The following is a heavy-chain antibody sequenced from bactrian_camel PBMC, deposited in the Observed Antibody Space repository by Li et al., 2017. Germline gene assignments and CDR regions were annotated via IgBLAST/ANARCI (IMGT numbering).Heavy chain of an antibody. D-gene: IGHD6*01. CDR3: TADPFAVVAGSRTCAGA. CDR1: GYTYSGMC. CDR2: IDSKGIM. Sequence: QLVESGGGSVQAGGSLRLSCSASGYTYSGMCMAWFRQAPGKEREEVAHIDSKGIMTYAKSVEGRFTISRDNAKRTLYLQMNNLKPEDTGVYYCTADPFAVVAGSRTCAGAWSQGTQVTVS. V-gene: IGHV3S53*01. J-gene: IGHJ6*01.